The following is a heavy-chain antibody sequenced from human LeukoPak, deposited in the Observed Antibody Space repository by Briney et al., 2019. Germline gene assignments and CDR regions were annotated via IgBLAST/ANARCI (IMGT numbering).Heavy chain of an antibody. J-gene: IGHJ4*02. Sequence: GGSLRLSCTASGFTVSSSDMSWVRQAPGKGLEWVSVTYSDGSTNYADSVKGRFTISRDNSKNTLYLQMNSLRAEDTAVYYCARQHVWGQGALVTVSS. CDR2: TYSDGST. CDR1: GFTVSSSD. D-gene: IGHD3-10*02. V-gene: IGHV3-66*02. CDR3: ARQHV.